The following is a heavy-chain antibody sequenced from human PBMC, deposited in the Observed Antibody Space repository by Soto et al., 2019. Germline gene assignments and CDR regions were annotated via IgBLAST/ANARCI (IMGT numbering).Heavy chain of an antibody. Sequence: EVQLVQSGTEVKKPGESLKISCKGSGYSFANYWIGWVRQMPGKGLEYMGIIYPGDSDTRYSPSFQGQVTISVDKSISTAYLQWSSLKASDTAMYYCARRSCSSCYYFFEYWGQGTLVTVSS. J-gene: IGHJ4*02. V-gene: IGHV5-51*01. CDR3: ARRSCSSCYYFFEY. D-gene: IGHD2-15*01. CDR1: GYSFANYW. CDR2: IYPGDSDT.